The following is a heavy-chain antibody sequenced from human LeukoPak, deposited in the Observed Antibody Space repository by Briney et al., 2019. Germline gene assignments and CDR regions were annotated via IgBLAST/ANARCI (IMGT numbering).Heavy chain of an antibody. D-gene: IGHD3-10*01. Sequence: SVKVSCKASGGIFSSYAISWVRQAPGQGLEWMGRIIPILGIANYAQKFQGRVTITADKSTSTAYMELSSLRSEDTAVYYCARSYYGSGSYYELVFDYWGQGTLVTVSS. J-gene: IGHJ4*02. CDR1: GGIFSSYA. CDR3: ARSYYGSGSYYELVFDY. V-gene: IGHV1-69*04. CDR2: IIPILGIA.